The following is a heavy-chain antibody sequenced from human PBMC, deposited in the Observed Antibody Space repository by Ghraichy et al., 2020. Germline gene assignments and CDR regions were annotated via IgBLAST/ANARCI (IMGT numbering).Heavy chain of an antibody. D-gene: IGHD3-3*01. V-gene: IGHV3-23*01. J-gene: IGHJ6*02. Sequence: GESLNISCAASGFTFSSYAMSWVRQAPGKGLEWVSAISGSGGSTYYADSVKGRFTISRDNSKNTLYLQMNSLRAEDTAVYYCAKDRSRITIFGVVPRDGMDVWGQGTTVTVSS. CDR3: AKDRSRITIFGVVPRDGMDV. CDR1: GFTFSSYA. CDR2: ISGSGGST.